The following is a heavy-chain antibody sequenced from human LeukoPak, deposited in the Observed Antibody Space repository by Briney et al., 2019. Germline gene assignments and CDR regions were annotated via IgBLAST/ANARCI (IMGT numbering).Heavy chain of an antibody. Sequence: SETLSLTCTVSGGSISSGSYYWSWIRQPAAKGVEWIGRIYTSGSTNYNPSLKSRVTISVDTSKNQFSLKLSSMTAADTAVYYCAKGMLAAAGHDAFDIWGQGTMVTVSS. D-gene: IGHD6-13*01. CDR2: IYTSGST. V-gene: IGHV4-61*02. CDR1: GGSISSGSYY. CDR3: AKGMLAAAGHDAFDI. J-gene: IGHJ3*02.